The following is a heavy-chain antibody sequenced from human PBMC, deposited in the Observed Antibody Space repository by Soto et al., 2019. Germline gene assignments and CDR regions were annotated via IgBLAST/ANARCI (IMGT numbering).Heavy chain of an antibody. CDR3: VRGITGSYGFDY. V-gene: IGHV3-74*01. D-gene: IGHD6-6*01. Sequence: EVQLVESGGDLVQPGGSLRLSCAASGFTFNSYWMHWVRQAPGKGLVWVSRVNSDGSSTNYADSVKGRFTISRDNAKNTVYLQMNSLRAEDTAVFYCVRGITGSYGFDYWGQGTLVTVSS. CDR2: VNSDGSST. J-gene: IGHJ4*02. CDR1: GFTFNSYW.